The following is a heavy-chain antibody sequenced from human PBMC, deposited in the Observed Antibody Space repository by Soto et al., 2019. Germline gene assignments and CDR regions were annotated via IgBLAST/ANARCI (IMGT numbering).Heavy chain of an antibody. J-gene: IGHJ4*02. CDR3: ARADYYDSSGFYYDC. D-gene: IGHD3-22*01. CDR1: GYIFTNHY. Sequence: GVSVKVSCKASGYIFTNHYIHWVRQAPGQGLEWMGIINPSGGSTNYLQKFQGRITMTRDTSTSTVYMELSSLRSEDTAVYFCARADYYDSSGFYYDCWGQGSLVTVSS. CDR2: INPSGGST. V-gene: IGHV1-46*01.